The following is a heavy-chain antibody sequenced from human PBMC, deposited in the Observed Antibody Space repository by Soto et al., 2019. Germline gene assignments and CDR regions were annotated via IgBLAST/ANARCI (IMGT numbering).Heavy chain of an antibody. D-gene: IGHD2-8*01. CDR2: ISVYTGNT. Sequence: QVQLVQSGGEVTKPGASVKVSCKSSGYTFTSYGVSWVRQAPGQGLEWLGWISVYTGNTKQAQKFQDRVTLTTEASTSTAYLELRNLRSDDTAVHYCARDRCTTDKCYTHHFDVWGQGTTVTVSS. J-gene: IGHJ6*02. CDR1: GYTFTSYG. V-gene: IGHV1-18*04. CDR3: ARDRCTTDKCYTHHFDV.